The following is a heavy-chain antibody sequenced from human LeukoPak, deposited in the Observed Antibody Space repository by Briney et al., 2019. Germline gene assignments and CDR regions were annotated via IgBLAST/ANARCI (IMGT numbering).Heavy chain of an antibody. V-gene: IGHV1-2*02. CDR2: INPNNGGT. CDR1: GYTFTGYF. D-gene: IGHD6-13*01. CDR3: ARGSTLASPGAVPNDH. J-gene: IGHJ4*02. Sequence: ASVKVSCKASGYTFTGYFMHWVQQAPGQGLQWMGWINPNNGGTNYAYNFQGRITMTRDTPISTAYMELTSLKSDDTAVYFCARGSTLASPGAVPNDHWGQGTLVTVSS.